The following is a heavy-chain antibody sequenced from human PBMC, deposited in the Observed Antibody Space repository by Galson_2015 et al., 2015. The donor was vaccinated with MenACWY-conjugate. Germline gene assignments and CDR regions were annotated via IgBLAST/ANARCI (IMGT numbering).Heavy chain of an antibody. CDR2: IKQDGSEK. CDR1: GFTFSSYW. CDR3: ARGYQVVVAANIAPFDY. Sequence: SLRLSCAASGFTFSSYWMSWVRQAPGKGLEWVANIKQDGSEKYYVDSVKGRFTISRDNAKNSLYLQMNSLRAEDTAVYYCARGYQVVVAANIAPFDYWGQGTLVTVSS. V-gene: IGHV3-7*03. D-gene: IGHD2-15*01. J-gene: IGHJ4*02.